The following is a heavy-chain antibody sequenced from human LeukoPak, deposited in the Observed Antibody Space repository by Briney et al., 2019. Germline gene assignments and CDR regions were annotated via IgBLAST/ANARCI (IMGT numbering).Heavy chain of an antibody. D-gene: IGHD2-15*01. J-gene: IGHJ4*02. Sequence: VGSLRLSCKASEYTFTAYYIPWVGPSPGPGLEWMGWINPNSGGTNYAQKFQGRVTMTRDPSISPAYMELSRLRSDDKAVYYCARGSCPRVYFDYWGQGTLVPVSS. V-gene: IGHV1-2*02. CDR1: EYTFTAYY. CDR2: INPNSGGT. CDR3: ARGSCPRVYFDY.